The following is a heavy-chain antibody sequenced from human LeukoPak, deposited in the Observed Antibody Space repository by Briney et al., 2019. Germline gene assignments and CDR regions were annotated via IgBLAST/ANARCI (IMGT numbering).Heavy chain of an antibody. CDR1: GFTFSSHG. CDR2: IRYDGSNK. V-gene: IGHV3-30*02. D-gene: IGHD3-22*01. Sequence: GGSLRLSCAASGFTFSSHGIHWVRQAPGKGLEWVAFIRYDGSNKYYADSVKGRFTISRDNSKNTLYLQMNSLRAEDTAVYYCAKDATTYYYDSSGYHFDYWGQGTLVTVSS. CDR3: AKDATTYYYDSSGYHFDY. J-gene: IGHJ4*02.